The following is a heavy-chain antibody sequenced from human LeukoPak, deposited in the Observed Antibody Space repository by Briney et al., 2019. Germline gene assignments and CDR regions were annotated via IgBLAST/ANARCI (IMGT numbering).Heavy chain of an antibody. CDR1: GYTFTSYG. CDR3: ARAGYDILTGKGGFDP. J-gene: IGHJ5*02. V-gene: IGHV1-18*01. D-gene: IGHD3-9*01. Sequence: VSVKVSCKASGYTFTSYGISWVRQAPGQGLEWMGWIGAYNGNTNYAQKLQGRVTMTTDTSTSTAYMELRSLRSDDTAVYYCARAGYDILTGKGGFDPWGQGTLVTVSS. CDR2: IGAYNGNT.